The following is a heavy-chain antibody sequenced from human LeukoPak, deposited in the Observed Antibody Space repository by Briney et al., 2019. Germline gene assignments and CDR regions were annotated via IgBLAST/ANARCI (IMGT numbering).Heavy chain of an antibody. V-gene: IGHV3-30*18. CDR3: AKDGEAYCSGGSCWYYFDY. J-gene: IGHJ4*02. Sequence: GGSLRLSCAASGFTFSSYGMHWVRQAPGKGLEWVAVLSYDGSNKYYADSVKGRLTISRDNSKNTLYLQMNSLRAEDTAVYYCAKDGEAYCSGGSCWYYFDYWGQGTLVTVSS. D-gene: IGHD2-15*01. CDR2: LSYDGSNK. CDR1: GFTFSSYG.